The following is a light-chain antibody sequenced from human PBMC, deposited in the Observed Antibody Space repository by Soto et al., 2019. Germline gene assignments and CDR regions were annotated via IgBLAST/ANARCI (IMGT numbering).Light chain of an antibody. Sequence: QSALTQPASVSGSPGQSITISCTGTSSDIGGSNYVSWYQQHPGKAPKLIIYEVTNRPSGVSDRFSGSKSDNTASLIISGLQAEDEAHYSCSSYRTTTAVFGSGTKVNVL. CDR3: SSYRTTTAV. V-gene: IGLV2-14*01. CDR1: SSDIGGSNY. J-gene: IGLJ1*01. CDR2: EVT.